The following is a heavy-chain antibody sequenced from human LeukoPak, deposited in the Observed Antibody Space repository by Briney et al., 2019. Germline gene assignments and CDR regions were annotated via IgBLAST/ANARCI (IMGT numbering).Heavy chain of an antibody. V-gene: IGHV1-2*06. D-gene: IGHD3-10*01. CDR2: INPNSGGT. J-gene: IGHJ4*02. CDR1: GYTFTGYY. Sequence: ASVKVSCKASGYTFTGYYMHWVRQAPGQGLEWMGRINPNSGGTNYAQKFQGRVTMTRDTSISTAYMELSRLRSDDTAVYYCLASITMVRGAMIDYWGQGILVTVSS. CDR3: LASITMVRGAMIDY.